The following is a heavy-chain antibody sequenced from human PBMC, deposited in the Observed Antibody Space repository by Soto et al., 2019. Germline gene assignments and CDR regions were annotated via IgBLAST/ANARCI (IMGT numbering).Heavy chain of an antibody. V-gene: IGHV3-33*01. Sequence: QVQLVESGGGVVQPGRSLRLSCAASGFTFSGLGMHWVRQAPGTGLEWVAVIRHDGSNIYYADAVKGRFTISRDNSTDALYLQMNSLRADDTAVYYCARDGVGHTTFFGYFDYWGQGTLFTVS. D-gene: IGHD1-26*01. CDR1: GFTFSGLG. CDR2: IRHDGSNI. J-gene: IGHJ4*02. CDR3: ARDGVGHTTFFGYFDY.